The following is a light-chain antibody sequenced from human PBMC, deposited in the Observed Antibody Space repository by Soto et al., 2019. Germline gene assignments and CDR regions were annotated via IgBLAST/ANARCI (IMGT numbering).Light chain of an antibody. V-gene: IGKV3-11*01. CDR1: LSVSVY. CDR2: DAS. Sequence: VVLTQSPATLSLSPGERATLSCRTSLSVSVYLDWYQQKPGQAPRLLISDASNRATGIPARFSGSGSGTDFTLTISSLEPADFAVYYCHQRQYWPPITVGQGTRLEIK. CDR3: HQRQYWPPIT. J-gene: IGKJ5*01.